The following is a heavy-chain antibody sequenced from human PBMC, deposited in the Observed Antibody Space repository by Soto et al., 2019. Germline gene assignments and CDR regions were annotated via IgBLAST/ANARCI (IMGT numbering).Heavy chain of an antibody. V-gene: IGHV4-59*01. D-gene: IGHD6-19*01. CDR1: GGSIRSYY. J-gene: IGHJ4*02. CDR3: AREYNVAGTFDY. Sequence: QVQLQESGPGLVKPSETLSLTCTVSGGSIRSYYWSWIRQPPGKGLEWIGYIYYSGSTNYNPSLKSRFTISLDTSKNQFSLKLSSVTAADTAVYYCAREYNVAGTFDYWGQGTLVTVSS. CDR2: IYYSGST.